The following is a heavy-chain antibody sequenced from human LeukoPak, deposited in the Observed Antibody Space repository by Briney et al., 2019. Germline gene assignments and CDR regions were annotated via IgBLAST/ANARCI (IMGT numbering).Heavy chain of an antibody. CDR2: INHSGST. Sequence: SETLSLTCAVYGGSFSGYYWSWIRQPPGKGLEWIGEINHSGSTNYNPSLKSRVTISVDTSKNQFSLKLSSVTAADTAVYYCARGGQQLVLSDYYMDVWGKGTTVTISS. CDR1: GGSFSGYY. V-gene: IGHV4-34*01. J-gene: IGHJ6*03. D-gene: IGHD6-13*01. CDR3: ARGGQQLVLSDYYMDV.